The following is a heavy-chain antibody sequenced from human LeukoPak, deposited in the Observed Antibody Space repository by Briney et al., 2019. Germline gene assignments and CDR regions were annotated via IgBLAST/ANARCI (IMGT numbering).Heavy chain of an antibody. J-gene: IGHJ4*02. CDR2: ISSSSSYI. CDR1: GFTFSSYS. V-gene: IGHV3-21*01. D-gene: IGHD3-10*01. Sequence: PGGSLRLSCAASGFTFSSYSMNWARQAPGKGLEWVSSISSSSSYIYYADSVKGRFTISRDNAKNSLYLQMNSLRAEDTAVYYCARAPNPYGSGSYYNYWGQGTLVTVSS. CDR3: ARAPNPYGSGSYYNY.